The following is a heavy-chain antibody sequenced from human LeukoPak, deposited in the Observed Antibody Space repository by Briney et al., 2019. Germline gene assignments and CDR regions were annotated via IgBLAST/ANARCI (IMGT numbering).Heavy chain of an antibody. J-gene: IGHJ4*02. Sequence: VASVKVSCKASGGTFSSYAISWVRQAPGQGLEWMGRIIPIFGTANYTQKFQGRVTITTDESTSTAYMELSSLRSEDTAVYYCAFRIVVVTTAGHFDYWDQGTLVTVSS. V-gene: IGHV1-69*05. CDR3: AFRIVVVTTAGHFDY. CDR2: IIPIFGTA. CDR1: GGTFSSYA. D-gene: IGHD3-22*01.